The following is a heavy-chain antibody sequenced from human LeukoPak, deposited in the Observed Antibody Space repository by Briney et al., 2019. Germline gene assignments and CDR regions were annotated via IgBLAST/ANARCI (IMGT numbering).Heavy chain of an antibody. Sequence: PSETLSLTCTVSVGSINSGGYYLSWIRQHPGKGLEWIVYIYYSGSTYYNPSLKSRVTISVDTSKNQFSLKLSSVTAADTAVYYCARAIPYYDFPADYYFDYWGQGTLVTVSS. D-gene: IGHD3-3*01. CDR3: ARAIPYYDFPADYYFDY. CDR1: VGSINSGGYY. V-gene: IGHV4-31*03. J-gene: IGHJ4*02. CDR2: IYYSGST.